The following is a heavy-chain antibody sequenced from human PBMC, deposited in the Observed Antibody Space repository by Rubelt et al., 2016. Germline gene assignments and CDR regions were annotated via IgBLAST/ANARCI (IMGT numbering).Heavy chain of an antibody. D-gene: IGHD5-18*01. CDR3: ARGGYRTYGPVENNWFDP. Sequence: QLQLQESGPGLVKPSETLSLTCTVSGGSISSSSYYWGWIRQPPGKGLEWIGSIYYSGSTYYNPSLKSRVTISVDTSKNQFSLKLSSVTAADTAVYYCARGGYRTYGPVENNWFDPWGQGTLVTVSS. V-gene: IGHV4-39*07. J-gene: IGHJ5*02. CDR1: GGSISSSSYY. CDR2: IYYSGST.